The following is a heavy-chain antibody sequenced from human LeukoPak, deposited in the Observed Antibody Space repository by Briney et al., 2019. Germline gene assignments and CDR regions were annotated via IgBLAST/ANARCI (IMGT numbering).Heavy chain of an antibody. D-gene: IGHD3-22*01. V-gene: IGHV3-20*04. CDR2: INWNGGST. CDR1: GFTFYDYG. Sequence: TGGSLRLSCAASGFTFYDYGMSWVRQAPGKGLEWVSGINWNGGSTGYADSVKGRFTISRDNAKNSLYLQMNSLRAEDTALYYCARVGSGYLGALDYWGQGTLVTVSS. J-gene: IGHJ4*02. CDR3: ARVGSGYLGALDY.